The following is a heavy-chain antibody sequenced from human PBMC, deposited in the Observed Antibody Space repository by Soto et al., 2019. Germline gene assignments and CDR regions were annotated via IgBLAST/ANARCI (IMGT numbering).Heavy chain of an antibody. J-gene: IGHJ6*02. CDR1: EGTSSNFV. CDR3: ARPKRSGSDRGDADYHTMAV. CDR2: ILPMFGAV. D-gene: IGHD3-16*01. Sequence: QGQLVQSGTEVKKSGSSLKVSCRASEGTSSNFVITCVRLVPGQGLEWLGGILPMFGAVKYAQKFQDRLIITADRSTQTAAMELGSLRSEDTAVYYCARPKRSGSDRGDADYHTMAVWGHGTTVTVS. V-gene: IGHV1-69*06.